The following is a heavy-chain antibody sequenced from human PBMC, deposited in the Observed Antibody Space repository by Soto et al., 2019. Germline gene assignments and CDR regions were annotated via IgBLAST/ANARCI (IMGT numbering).Heavy chain of an antibody. CDR1: GDTFTDYD. V-gene: IGHV1-8*01. D-gene: IGHD3-9*01. CDR3: ARGKLPTLTDF. CDR2: MNPNTGNT. J-gene: IGHJ4*02. Sequence: ASVKVSCKACGDTFTDYDINWVGQAPGQGREWMGWMNPNTGNTRYAHHFQGRLIMTRDTSISTAFMELSSLRSEDTALYYCARGKLPTLTDFWGQGTLDTVSS.